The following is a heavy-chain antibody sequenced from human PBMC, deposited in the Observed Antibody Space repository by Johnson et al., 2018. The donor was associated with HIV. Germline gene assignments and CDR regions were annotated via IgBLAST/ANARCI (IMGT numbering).Heavy chain of an antibody. J-gene: IGHJ3*02. D-gene: IGHD3-10*01. CDR1: GFTFSSYA. CDR2: ISYDGSNK. Sequence: QVQLVESGGGLVKPGGSLRLSCAASGFTFSSYAMHWVRQAPGKGLEWVAVISYDGSNKYYADSVKGRFTISRDNSKNTLYLQMNSLRAEDTAVYYCARTRHYYEAFDIWGQGTMVTVSS. V-gene: IGHV3-30-3*01. CDR3: ARTRHYYEAFDI.